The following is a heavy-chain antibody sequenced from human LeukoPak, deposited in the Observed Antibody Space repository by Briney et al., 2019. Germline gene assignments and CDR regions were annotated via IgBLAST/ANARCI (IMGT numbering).Heavy chain of an antibody. CDR3: ARHSYGFWPFDY. CDR1: GGSISSYY. J-gene: IGHJ4*02. V-gene: IGHV4-59*08. D-gene: IGHD3-3*01. Sequence: SETLSLTCPVSGGSISSYYWSWIRQPPGKGLEWIGYIYYSGSTNYNPSLKSRVTISVDPSKNQFSLKLSSVTAADTAVYYCARHSYGFWPFDYWGRGTLVTVSS. CDR2: IYYSGST.